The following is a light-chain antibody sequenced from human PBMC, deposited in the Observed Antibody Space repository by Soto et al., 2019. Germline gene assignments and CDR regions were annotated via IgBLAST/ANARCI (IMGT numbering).Light chain of an antibody. Sequence: QCVLTQPASVSGSPGQSITISCTGTSSDVGGYNYVSWYQQHPGKAPKLMIYDVSNRPSGVSNRFSGSKSGNTASLTISGLQAEDEADYYCSSYTSSSTPSYVLGTGTKLTVL. CDR3: SSYTSSSTPSYV. J-gene: IGLJ1*01. CDR1: SSDVGGYNY. V-gene: IGLV2-14*01. CDR2: DVS.